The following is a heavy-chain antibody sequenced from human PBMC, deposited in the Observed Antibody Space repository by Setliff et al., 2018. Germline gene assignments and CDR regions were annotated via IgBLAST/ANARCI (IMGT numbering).Heavy chain of an antibody. CDR2: INHGGDT. V-gene: IGHV4-38-2*01. CDR3: VRRTYYYATSPMGWFDP. D-gene: IGHD3-22*01. CDR1: GYSITNGYY. J-gene: IGHJ5*02. Sequence: SETLSLTCVVSGYSITNGYYCGWIRQPPGKGREWIGSINHGGDTSYTPSLQSRVAISVDTSKNQFSLKLRSVTATDTAVYYCVRRTYYYATSPMGWFDPWGQGILVTVSS.